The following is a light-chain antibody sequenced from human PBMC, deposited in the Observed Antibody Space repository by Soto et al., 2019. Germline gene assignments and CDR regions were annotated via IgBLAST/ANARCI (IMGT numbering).Light chain of an antibody. CDR3: SSFSSSSTRYL. Sequence: QSVLTQPASVSGSPGQSITISCTGTSSDVGYGQYVSWYQQSPGKAPKLMIFGVSNRPSGVSNRFSGSKSGNTASLTISGLQAEDEADYYCSSFSSSSTRYLLGTGTKLTVL. V-gene: IGLV2-14*01. CDR2: GVS. CDR1: SSDVGYGQY. J-gene: IGLJ1*01.